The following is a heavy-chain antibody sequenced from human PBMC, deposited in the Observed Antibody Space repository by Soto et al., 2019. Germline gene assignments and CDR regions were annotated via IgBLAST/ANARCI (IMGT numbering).Heavy chain of an antibody. CDR3: ARATSGRMDLFDY. CDR1: GFTFSSYA. D-gene: IGHD5-12*01. Sequence: GGSLRLSCAASGFTFSSYAMSWVRQAPGKGLEWVANIRQDGSQQYYVDFVKGRFTISRDNAKNSLDLQMNSLRAEDTAVYYCARATSGRMDLFDYWGQGTLVTVSS. J-gene: IGHJ4*02. V-gene: IGHV3-7*03. CDR2: IRQDGSQQ.